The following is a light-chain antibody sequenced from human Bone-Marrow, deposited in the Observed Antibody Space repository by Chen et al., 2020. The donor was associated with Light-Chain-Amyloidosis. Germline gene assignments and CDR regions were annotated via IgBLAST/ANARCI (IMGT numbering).Light chain of an antibody. Sequence: SYELPQPPSVSVSPGQTARITCSGDDLPTKYAYWYQQKPGQAPVLVIHRDTERPSGISERFSGCSSGTRATLTISGVQAEDEADYHCQSADSSGTDEVIFGGGTKLTVL. CDR2: RDT. CDR3: QSADSSGTDEVI. CDR1: DLPTKY. V-gene: IGLV3-25*03. J-gene: IGLJ2*01.